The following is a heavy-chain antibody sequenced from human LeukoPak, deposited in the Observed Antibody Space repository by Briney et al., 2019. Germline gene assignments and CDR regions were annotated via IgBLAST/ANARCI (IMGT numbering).Heavy chain of an antibody. D-gene: IGHD6-25*01. V-gene: IGHV3-7*01. CDR1: GITFSTYW. CDR2: IKQDGSEK. J-gene: IGHJ6*02. CDR3: ARYQGGGWDV. Sequence: GGSLRLSCAASGITFSTYWMSWVRQAPGKGLEWVANIKQDGSEKHHVDSVKGRFTISKDNAKNSLYLQMNRLRAEDTAVYYCARYQGGGWDVWGQGTTVTVSS.